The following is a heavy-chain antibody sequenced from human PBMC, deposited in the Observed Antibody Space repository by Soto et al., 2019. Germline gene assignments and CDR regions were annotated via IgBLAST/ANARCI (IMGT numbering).Heavy chain of an antibody. Sequence: PSETLSLTCTVSGGSISSYYLSWIRQPPGKGLEWIGYIYYSGSTNYNPSLKSRVTISVDTSKNQFSLKLSSVTAADTAVYYCARAKAPLYSSSWYWFDPWGQGTLVT. D-gene: IGHD6-13*01. CDR2: IYYSGST. CDR1: GGSISSYY. CDR3: ARAKAPLYSSSWYWFDP. V-gene: IGHV4-59*08. J-gene: IGHJ5*02.